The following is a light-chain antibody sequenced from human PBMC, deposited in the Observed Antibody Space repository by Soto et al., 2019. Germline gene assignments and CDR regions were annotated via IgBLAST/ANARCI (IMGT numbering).Light chain of an antibody. CDR1: QSIMYN. Sequence: EIVLTQSPATLSVSPGERATLSCRASQSIMYNLAWYQQKPGQAPRLLVYGASTRATDAPPRFRGSGSGTECSLTISIQQSEDFATYFCQQYSSWPRTFGQGSRVEIK. CDR3: QQYSSWPRT. V-gene: IGKV3-15*01. J-gene: IGKJ1*01. CDR2: GAS.